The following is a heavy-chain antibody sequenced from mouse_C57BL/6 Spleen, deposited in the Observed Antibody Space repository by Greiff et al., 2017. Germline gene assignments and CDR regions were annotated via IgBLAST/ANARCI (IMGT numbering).Heavy chain of an antibody. CDR3: ARKDDGYYDAMDY. V-gene: IGHV1-55*01. D-gene: IGHD2-3*01. Sequence: QVQLKQPGAELVKPGASVKMSCKASGYTFTSYWITWVKQRPGQGLEWIGDIYPGSGSTNYNEKFKSKATLTVDTSSSTAYMQLSSLTSEDSAVYCCARKDDGYYDAMDYWGQGTSVTVSS. J-gene: IGHJ4*01. CDR2: IYPGSGST. CDR1: GYTFTSYW.